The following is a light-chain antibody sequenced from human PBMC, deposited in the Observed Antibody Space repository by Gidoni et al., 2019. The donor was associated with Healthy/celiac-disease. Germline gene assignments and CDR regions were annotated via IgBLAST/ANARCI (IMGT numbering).Light chain of an antibody. J-gene: IGKJ1*01. CDR2: GAA. CDR1: QSVTSN. Sequence: EIVMTQSPATRYVSPGESATLSCRASQSVTSNLAWYQQKPGQAPRPLIYGAATRATGSPARCSGSGAGTEFTLTISSMQSEDFAVDYCQQYNNWTPWTFGQGTKVEIK. V-gene: IGKV3-15*01. CDR3: QQYNNWTPWT.